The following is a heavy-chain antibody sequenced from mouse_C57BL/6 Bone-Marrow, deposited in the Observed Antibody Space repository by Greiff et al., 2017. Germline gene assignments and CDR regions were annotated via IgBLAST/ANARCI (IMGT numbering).Heavy chain of an antibody. CDR2: ISDGGGYT. CDR1: GFTFSSYA. CDR3: ARLTTPVLDV. D-gene: IGHD1-1*01. Sequence: EVKLVESGGGLVKPGGSLKLSCAASGFTFSSYAMSWVRQTPEKRLEWVATISDGGGYTYYPDNVKGRFTISRDNAKNNPYLQLSHLKSEDTAMYYCARLTTPVLDVWGTGTTVTVSS. J-gene: IGHJ1*03. V-gene: IGHV5-4*03.